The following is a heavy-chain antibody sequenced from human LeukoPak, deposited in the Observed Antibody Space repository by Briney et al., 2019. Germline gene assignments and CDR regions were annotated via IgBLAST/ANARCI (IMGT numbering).Heavy chain of an antibody. Sequence: GGSLRLSCAASGFTFSSYGMHWVRQAPGKGLEWVAVIWYDGSNKYYADSVKGRSTISRDNSKNTLYLQMNSLRAEDTAVYYCARQMDGYNIDYWGQGTLVTVSS. CDR2: IWYDGSNK. V-gene: IGHV3-33*01. CDR3: ARQMDGYNIDY. CDR1: GFTFSSYG. D-gene: IGHD5-12*01. J-gene: IGHJ4*02.